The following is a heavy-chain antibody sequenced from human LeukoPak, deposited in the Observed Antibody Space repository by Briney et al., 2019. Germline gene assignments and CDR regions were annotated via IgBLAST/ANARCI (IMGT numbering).Heavy chain of an antibody. D-gene: IGHD2/OR15-2a*01. J-gene: IGHJ2*01. CDR3: ARPLIGHWYFDL. CDR2: IYYSGST. CDR1: GGSISSSSYY. Sequence: SETLSLTCTVSGGSISSSSYYWGWIRQPPGKGLEWIGSIYYSGSTYYNPSLKSRVTISVDTSKNQFSLKLSSVTAADTAVYYCARPLIGHWYFDLWGRGTLVTVSS. V-gene: IGHV4-39*07.